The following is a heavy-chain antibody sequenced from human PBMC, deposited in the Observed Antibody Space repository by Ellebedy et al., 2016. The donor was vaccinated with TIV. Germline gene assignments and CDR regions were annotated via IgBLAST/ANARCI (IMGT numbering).Heavy chain of an antibody. Sequence: GGSLRLXCAASGFTVSSNYMSWVRQAPGKGLEWVSVIYSGGSTYYADSVKGRFTISRDNSKNTLYLQMNSLRAEDTAVYYCARGPVPSDYFDYWGQGTLVTVSS. D-gene: IGHD3-10*01. CDR1: GFTVSSNY. J-gene: IGHJ4*02. CDR2: IYSGGST. CDR3: ARGPVPSDYFDY. V-gene: IGHV3-66*01.